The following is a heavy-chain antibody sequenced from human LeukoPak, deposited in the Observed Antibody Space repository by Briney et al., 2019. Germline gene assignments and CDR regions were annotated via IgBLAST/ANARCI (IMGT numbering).Heavy chain of an antibody. J-gene: IGHJ4*02. CDR3: AKVGDIVVVPAGFDY. D-gene: IGHD2-2*01. Sequence: GGSLRLSCAASGFTFSSYAMHWVRQAPGKGLEWVAVISYDGSNKYYADSVKGRFTISRDNSKNTLYLQMNSLRAEDTAVYYCAKVGDIVVVPAGFDYWGQGTLVTVSS. CDR1: GFTFSSYA. V-gene: IGHV3-30-3*01. CDR2: ISYDGSNK.